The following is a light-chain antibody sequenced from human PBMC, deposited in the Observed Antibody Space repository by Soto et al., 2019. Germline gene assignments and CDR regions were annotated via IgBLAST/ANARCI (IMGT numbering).Light chain of an antibody. CDR3: QVWDSSSDLWV. V-gene: IGLV3-21*02. J-gene: IGLJ3*02. CDR1: SIGSKS. Sequence: SYELTQPPSVSVAPGQTARITCGGNSIGSKSVHWYQQKPGQAPVLVVYDDSDRPSGIPERFSGSNSGNTATLNISRVEAGDEADYYCQVWDSSSDLWVFGGGTKLTVL. CDR2: DDS.